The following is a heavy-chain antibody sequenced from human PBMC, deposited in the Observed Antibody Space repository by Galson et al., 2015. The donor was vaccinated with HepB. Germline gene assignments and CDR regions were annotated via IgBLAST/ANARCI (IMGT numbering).Heavy chain of an antibody. J-gene: IGHJ6*03. CDR3: AIGAEDGPNQWSDAPNHYYMDV. V-gene: IGHV1-2*02. Sequence: SVKVSCKASGYTFTGYYMHWVRQAPGQGLEWMGWINPNSGGTNYAQKFQGRVTMTRDTSISTAYMELSRLRSDDTAVYYCAIGAEDGPNQWSDAPNHYYMDVWGKGTTVTVSS. D-gene: IGHD2-15*01. CDR1: GYTFTGYY. CDR2: INPNSGGT.